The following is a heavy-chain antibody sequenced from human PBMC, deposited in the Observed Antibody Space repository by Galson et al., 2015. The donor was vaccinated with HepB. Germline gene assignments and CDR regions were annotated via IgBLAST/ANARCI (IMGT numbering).Heavy chain of an antibody. J-gene: IGHJ5*02. CDR2: ISFNGRT. Sequence: ETLSLTCTVSGVSISDTTYCWGWVRLHPGRGLEWIGSISFNGRTNYEASLESRVTISVDTSKNQFSLKLTSVTAADTAVYYCAATPGYDYGSGFGPWGQGTLVTVSS. CDR3: AATPGYDYGSGFGP. CDR1: GVSISDTTYC. V-gene: IGHV4-39*07. D-gene: IGHD3-10*01.